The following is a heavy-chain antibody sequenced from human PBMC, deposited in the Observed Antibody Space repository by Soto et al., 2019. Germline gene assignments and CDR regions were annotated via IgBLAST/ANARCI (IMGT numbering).Heavy chain of an antibody. CDR1: GYSFTSYW. CDR2: IDPSDSYT. J-gene: IGHJ6*02. CDR3: ARTSADGTYYYGMDV. D-gene: IGHD6-13*01. V-gene: IGHV5-10-1*01. Sequence: GESLKISCKGSGYSFTSYWISWVRQMPGKGLEWMGRIDPSDSYTNYSPSFQGHVTISADKSISTAYLQWSSLKASDTAMYYCARTSADGTYYYGMDVWGQGTTVTVYS.